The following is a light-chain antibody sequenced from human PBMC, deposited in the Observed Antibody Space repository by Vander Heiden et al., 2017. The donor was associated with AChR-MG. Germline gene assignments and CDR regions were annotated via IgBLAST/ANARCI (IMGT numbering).Light chain of an antibody. Sequence: IQMTQSPSTLSASVGDRVIITCRASQSVSRWLAWYQQKPGKAPKLLIFGASTLETGVPSRFSGSGSGTESTLTISSLQPDDFATYYCQQYNSDLGVTFGPGTKVDIK. J-gene: IGKJ3*01. CDR3: QQYNSDLGVT. CDR1: QSVSRW. V-gene: IGKV1-5*03. CDR2: GAS.